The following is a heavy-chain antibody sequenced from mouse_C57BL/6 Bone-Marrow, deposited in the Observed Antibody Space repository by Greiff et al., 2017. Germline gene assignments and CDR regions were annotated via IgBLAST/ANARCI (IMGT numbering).Heavy chain of an antibody. CDR2: IRSKSSNYAT. J-gene: IGHJ3*01. CDR3: VRSTGSWFAY. V-gene: IGHV10-3*01. D-gene: IGHD4-1*02. CDR1: GFTFNTSA. Sequence: EVMLVESGGGLVQPKGSLKLSCAASGFTFNTSAMHWVRQAPGKGLAWVARIRSKSSNYATYYADSVKDIFTISRYDSQSMLYLQMNNLKTEDTAVYYCVRSTGSWFAYWGQGTLVTVSA.